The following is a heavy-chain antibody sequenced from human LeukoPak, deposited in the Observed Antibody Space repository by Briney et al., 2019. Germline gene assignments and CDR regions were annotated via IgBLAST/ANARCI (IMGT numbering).Heavy chain of an antibody. J-gene: IGHJ4*02. CDR2: IYYSGST. D-gene: IGHD1-26*01. V-gene: IGHV4-59*08. Sequence: TGGSLRLSCAASGFAFSNYAMSWIRQPPGKGLEWIGYIYYSGSTNYNPSLKSRVTISVDTSKNQFSLKLSSVTAADTAVYYCARHQGGFPFDYWGQGTLVTVSS. CDR1: GFAFSNYA. CDR3: ARHQGGFPFDY.